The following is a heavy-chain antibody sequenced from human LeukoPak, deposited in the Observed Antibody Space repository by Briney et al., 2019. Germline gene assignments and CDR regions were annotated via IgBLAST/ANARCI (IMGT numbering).Heavy chain of an antibody. CDR2: ISSSSSYI. J-gene: IGHJ4*02. Sequence: GGSLRLSCAASGFTFSSYSMNWVRQAPGKGLEWVSSISSSSSYIYYADSVKGRFTISRDNAKNSLYLQMNSLRAEDTAAYYCATSYGSGSPVGKFRPLDYRGQGTLVTVSS. D-gene: IGHD3-10*01. CDR1: GFTFSSYS. V-gene: IGHV3-21*01. CDR3: ATSYGSGSPVGKFRPLDY.